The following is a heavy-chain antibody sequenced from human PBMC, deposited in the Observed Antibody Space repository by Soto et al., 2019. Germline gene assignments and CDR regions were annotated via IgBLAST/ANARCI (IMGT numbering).Heavy chain of an antibody. CDR2: ISAYNGNT. Sequence: ASVKVSCKASGYTFTSYGISWVRQAPGQGLEWMGWISAYNGNTNYAQKLQDRFTISRDNAKNSLYLQMSSLRAEDTALYYCARHGGTPDLYFDYWGQGTPVTVSS. CDR3: ARHGGTPDLYFDY. J-gene: IGHJ4*02. D-gene: IGHD3-16*01. V-gene: IGHV1-18*01. CDR1: GYTFTSYG.